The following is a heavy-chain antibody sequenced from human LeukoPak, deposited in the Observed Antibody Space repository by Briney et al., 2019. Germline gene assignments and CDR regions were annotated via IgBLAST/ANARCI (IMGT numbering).Heavy chain of an antibody. J-gene: IGHJ5*01. D-gene: IGHD2-15*01. V-gene: IGHV3-23*01. CDR3: ARGTLEHCSGASCYPLDS. Sequence: GGSLRLSCAASGFSFSSYAMSWVRQAPGKGLEWVSVISDSGGSTYYADSVKGRFTISRDNSKNTLCLQMNSLRADDTAVYYCARGTLEHCSGASCYPLDSWGQGTLVTVSS. CDR1: GFSFSSYA. CDR2: ISDSGGST.